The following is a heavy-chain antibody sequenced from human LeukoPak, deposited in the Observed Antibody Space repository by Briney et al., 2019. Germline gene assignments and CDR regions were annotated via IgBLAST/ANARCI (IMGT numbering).Heavy chain of an antibody. CDR3: AKAAFSRTSYFDD. V-gene: IGHV3-23*01. J-gene: IGHJ4*02. CDR1: GFTFSSYA. CDR2: ISGSGGST. D-gene: IGHD3-3*02. Sequence: TGGSLRLSCAASGFTFSSYAMSWVRQAPGKGLEWVSAISGSGGSTYYADSVKGRFTISRDNSKNTLYLQMDSLRANDTAVDYCAKAAFSRTSYFDDWGQGTLVTASS.